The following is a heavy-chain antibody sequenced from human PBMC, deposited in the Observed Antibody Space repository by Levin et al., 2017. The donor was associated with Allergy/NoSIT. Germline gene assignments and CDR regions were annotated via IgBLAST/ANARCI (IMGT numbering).Heavy chain of an antibody. CDR3: ARDRSILLWRGYFDY. V-gene: IGHV3-20*04. CDR1: GFTFDDYG. J-gene: IGHJ4*02. Sequence: PGGSLRLSCAASGFTFDDYGMSWVRQAPGKGLEWVSVINWNGGDTGYADSVKGRFTISRDNAKNSLYLQMNNLRAEDTALYYCARDRSILLWRGYFDYWGQGTLVTVSS. D-gene: IGHD2-21*01. CDR2: INWNGGDT.